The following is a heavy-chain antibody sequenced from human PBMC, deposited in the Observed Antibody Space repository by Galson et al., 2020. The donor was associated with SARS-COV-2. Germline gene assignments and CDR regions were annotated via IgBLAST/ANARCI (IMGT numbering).Heavy chain of an antibody. V-gene: IGHV3-33*01. CDR1: GFTFSDHA. CDR2: IFFDGSEK. J-gene: IGHJ4*02. D-gene: IGHD6-19*01. CDR3: ARDGQSSRGWAFDY. Sequence: GESLKISCAESGFTFSDHAMNWVRQAPGKGLERVEQIFFDGSEKYYGDSVRGRFTISRDSSKNTVYLQMNNLRVDDTAVYYCARDGQSSRGWAFDYWGQGTLLTVSS.